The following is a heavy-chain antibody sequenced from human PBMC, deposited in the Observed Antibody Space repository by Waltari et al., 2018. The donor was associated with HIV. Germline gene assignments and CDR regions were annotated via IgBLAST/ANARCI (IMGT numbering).Heavy chain of an antibody. CDR3: ARGTYGDL. J-gene: IGHJ4*02. Sequence: QVPLPQSGAEVKNPGASVKVSCKASGYTFVSYSLNWVRQAPGRGLEWLGWINTHSGDANYTQSLHDRVTMTIEASTNTAYMELRSLTYDDTALYYCARGTYGDLWGQGTLVSV. D-gene: IGHD4-17*01. CDR1: GYTFVSYS. V-gene: IGHV1-18*04. CDR2: INTHSGDA.